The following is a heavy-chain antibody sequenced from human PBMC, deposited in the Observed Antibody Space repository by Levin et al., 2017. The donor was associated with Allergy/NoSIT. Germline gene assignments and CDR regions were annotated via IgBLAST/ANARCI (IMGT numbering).Heavy chain of an antibody. Sequence: SETLSLTCAVYGGSFSGYYWSWIRQPPGKGLEWIGDINHGGSTNYNPSLKSRVTLSVDTSKNQFSLKLSSVTAADTAIYYCARGLSTITTPPTWGQGTLVTVSS. J-gene: IGHJ5*02. CDR3: ARGLSTITTPPT. CDR1: GGSFSGYY. CDR2: INHGGST. V-gene: IGHV4-34*01. D-gene: IGHD5-12*01.